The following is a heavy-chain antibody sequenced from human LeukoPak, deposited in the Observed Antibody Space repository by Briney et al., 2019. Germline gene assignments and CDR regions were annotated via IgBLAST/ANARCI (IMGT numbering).Heavy chain of an antibody. J-gene: IGHJ3*02. V-gene: IGHV4-30-4*08. CDR1: GGSISSGDYY. CDR3: ARSGYGWFGGAFDI. CDR2: IYYSGST. D-gene: IGHD3-10*01. Sequence: SETLFLTCTVSGGSISSGDYYWSWIRQPPGKGLEWIGYIYYSGSTYYNPSLKSRVTISADTSKNQFSLKLSSVTAADTAVYYCARSGYGWFGGAFDIWGQGTMVTVSS.